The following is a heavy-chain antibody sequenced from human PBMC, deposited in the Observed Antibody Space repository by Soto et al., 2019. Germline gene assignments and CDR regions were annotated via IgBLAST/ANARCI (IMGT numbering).Heavy chain of an antibody. Sequence: QVQLQESGTGLVKPSGTLSLTCAVSGGSISTSNWWSWVLQPPGKGLEWIGEVYHSGNTNYNPSFKSRVAMSVDKSKNQFSLKFNSVTAADTALYYGARISTSGTRFDYWGQGSLVIVSS. CDR1: GGSISTSNW. CDR2: VYHSGNT. CDR3: ARISTSGTRFDY. J-gene: IGHJ4*02. V-gene: IGHV4-4*02. D-gene: IGHD1-1*01.